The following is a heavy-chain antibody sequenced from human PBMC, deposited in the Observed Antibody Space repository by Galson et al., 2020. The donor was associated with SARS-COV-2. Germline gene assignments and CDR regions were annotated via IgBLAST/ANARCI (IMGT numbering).Heavy chain of an antibody. CDR1: GFTFSSYG. J-gene: IGHJ4*02. CDR2: ISYDGSNK. D-gene: IGHD2-15*01. V-gene: IGHV3-30*18. Sequence: GESLKISCAASGFTFSSYGMHWVRQAPGKGLEWVAVISYDGSNKYYADSVKGRFTISRDNSKNTLYLQMNSLRAEDTAVYYCAKVSGQYCSGGSCSSGNFDYWGQGTLVTVSS. CDR3: AKVSGQYCSGGSCSSGNFDY.